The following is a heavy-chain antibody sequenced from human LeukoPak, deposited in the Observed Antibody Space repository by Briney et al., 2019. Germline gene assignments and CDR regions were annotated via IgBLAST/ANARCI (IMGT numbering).Heavy chain of an antibody. J-gene: IGHJ3*01. CDR1: GFTFRTYG. CDR2: IRYDGSDK. V-gene: IGHV3-30*02. Sequence: GGALRLSCAASGFTFRTYGMHWGRQAPGKGLEGVTFIRYDGSDKYYADSVKGRFTISRDNSKNTLFLQINSLRVADTAVYYCAKRADYYDSSRALYDAFDLWGQGTMVTVSS. D-gene: IGHD3-16*01. CDR3: AKRADYYDSSRALYDAFDL.